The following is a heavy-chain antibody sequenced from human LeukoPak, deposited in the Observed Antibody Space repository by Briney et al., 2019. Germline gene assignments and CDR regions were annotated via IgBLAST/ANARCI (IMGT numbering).Heavy chain of an antibody. Sequence: GESLQISCKAYGFSFTSYWISWVRQMPGKGLEWMGRIDPSDSYTNYSPSFQGHVTISADKSITTAFLQWSSLKASDTAMYYCARYYFWTGSYFFDYWGQGTLVTVSS. CDR2: IDPSDSYT. D-gene: IGHD3/OR15-3a*01. CDR1: GFSFTSYW. CDR3: ARYYFWTGSYFFDY. J-gene: IGHJ4*02. V-gene: IGHV5-10-1*01.